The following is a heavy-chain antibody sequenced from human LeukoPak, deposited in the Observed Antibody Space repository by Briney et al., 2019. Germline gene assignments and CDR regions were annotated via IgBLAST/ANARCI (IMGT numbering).Heavy chain of an antibody. Sequence: GGSLRLSCAASGFTFSRYGMHWVRQAPGKGLEWVAFIRYDGSNKYYADSVKGRFTISRDNSKNTLYLQMNSLRAEDTAVYYCAKVGATHFDYWGQGTLVTVSS. V-gene: IGHV3-30*02. D-gene: IGHD1-26*01. CDR1: GFTFSRYG. CDR2: IRYDGSNK. J-gene: IGHJ4*02. CDR3: AKVGATHFDY.